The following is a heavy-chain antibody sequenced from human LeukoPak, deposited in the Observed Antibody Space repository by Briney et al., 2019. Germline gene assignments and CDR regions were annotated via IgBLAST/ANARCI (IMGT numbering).Heavy chain of an antibody. J-gene: IGHJ5*02. CDR1: GGSISSGGYY. D-gene: IGHD3-9*01. CDR3: ARGEDYDILTGPEEEDWFDP. V-gene: IGHV4-30-2*01. Sequence: PSQTLSLTCTVSGGSISSGGYYWSWIRQPPGKGLEWIGYIYHSGSTNYNPSLKSRVTISVDTSKNQFSLKLSSVTAADTAVYYCARGEDYDILTGPEEEDWFDPWGQGTLVTVSS. CDR2: IYHSGST.